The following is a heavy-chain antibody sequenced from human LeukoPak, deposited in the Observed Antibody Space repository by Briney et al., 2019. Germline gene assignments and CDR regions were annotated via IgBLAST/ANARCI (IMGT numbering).Heavy chain of an antibody. Sequence: GGSLRLSCAASGFTFGSYSMNWVRQAPGKGLEWVSSISSSSSYIYYADSVKGRFTISRDNAKNSLYLQMNSLRAEDTAVYYCARSAYYYDSSGYYPFDYWGQGTLVTVSS. D-gene: IGHD3-22*01. CDR2: ISSSSSYI. CDR3: ARSAYYYDSSGYYPFDY. V-gene: IGHV3-21*01. CDR1: GFTFGSYS. J-gene: IGHJ4*02.